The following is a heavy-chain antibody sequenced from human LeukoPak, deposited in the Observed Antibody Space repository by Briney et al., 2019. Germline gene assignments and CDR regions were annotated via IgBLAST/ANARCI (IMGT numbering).Heavy chain of an antibody. D-gene: IGHD2-21*02. V-gene: IGHV1-69*04. J-gene: IGHJ5*02. CDR2: IIPILGIA. Sequence: ASVKVSCKASGGTFSSYAISWVRQAPGQGLEWMGRIIPILGIANYAQKFQGRVTITADKSTSTAYMELSSLRSEDTAVYYCARHRIVVVTAMGEVWFDPWGQGTLVTVSS. CDR3: ARHRIVVVTAMGEVWFDP. CDR1: GGTFSSYA.